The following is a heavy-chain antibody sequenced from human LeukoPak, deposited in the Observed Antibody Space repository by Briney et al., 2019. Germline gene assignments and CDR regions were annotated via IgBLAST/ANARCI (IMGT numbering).Heavy chain of an antibody. CDR3: VKREFSYGYGNAFDF. J-gene: IGHJ4*02. Sequence: GESLKISCKAPGYTFSTTWIGWVRQMPGKGLEWMGIIYPGDSDARYSPSFQGQVTISADKAINTAYLQWSSLGASDTATYYCVKREFSYGYGNAFDFWGQGTLVIVSS. CDR1: GYTFSTTW. D-gene: IGHD5-18*01. V-gene: IGHV5-51*01. CDR2: IYPGDSDA.